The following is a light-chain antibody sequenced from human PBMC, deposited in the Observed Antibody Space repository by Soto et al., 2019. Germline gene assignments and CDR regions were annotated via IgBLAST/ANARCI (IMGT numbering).Light chain of an antibody. CDR2: AAS. Sequence: EMVLTQSPGTLSVSPGERVTLYCRASQSVSSNYLAWYQPRSVQAPRLLIVAASYRATAIPDRFSGSGSGTDVTLTISRLEPADFAVYYCHQDSNSPQEFTFGPGTKVDSK. J-gene: IGKJ3*01. CDR1: QSVSSNY. CDR3: HQDSNSPQEFT. V-gene: IGKV3-20*01.